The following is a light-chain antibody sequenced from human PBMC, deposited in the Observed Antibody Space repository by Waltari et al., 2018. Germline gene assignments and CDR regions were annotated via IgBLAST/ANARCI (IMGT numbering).Light chain of an antibody. CDR1: SSDVGSYNL. CDR2: EVS. J-gene: IGLJ1*01. Sequence: QSALTQPASVSGSPGQSITISCTVTSSDVGSYNLVPWYQQHPGKAPKLMSYEVSKRPSGVSNRFSGSKSGNTASLTISGLQAEDEADYYCCSYAGSSTYVFGTGTKVTVL. CDR3: CSYAGSSTYV. V-gene: IGLV2-23*02.